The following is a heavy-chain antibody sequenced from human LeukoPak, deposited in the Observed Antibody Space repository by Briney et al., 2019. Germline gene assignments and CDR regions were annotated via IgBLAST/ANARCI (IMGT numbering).Heavy chain of an antibody. D-gene: IGHD6-6*01. CDR1: GFTFSSYA. J-gene: IGHJ3*02. Sequence: GGSLRLSCAASGFTFSSYAVHWVRQAPGKGLEWVSVIYSGGSTYYADSVKGRFTISRDNSKNTLYLQMNSLRAEDTAVYYCARSIAFDIWGQGTMVTVSS. CDR3: ARSIAFDI. V-gene: IGHV3-66*01. CDR2: IYSGGST.